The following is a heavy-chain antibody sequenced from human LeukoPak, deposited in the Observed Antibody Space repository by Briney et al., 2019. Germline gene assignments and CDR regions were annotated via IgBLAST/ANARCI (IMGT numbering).Heavy chain of an antibody. D-gene: IGHD4-23*01. CDR2: ISGSGGST. Sequence: GGSLRLSCAASGFTFSSYAMSWVRQAPGKGLEWVSAISGSGGSTYYADSVKGRFTISRDNSKNTLYLQMNSLRAEDTAVYYCAKDPRHYGGKLYYYYCGMDVWGQGTTVTVSS. V-gene: IGHV3-23*01. J-gene: IGHJ6*02. CDR3: AKDPRHYGGKLYYYYCGMDV. CDR1: GFTFSSYA.